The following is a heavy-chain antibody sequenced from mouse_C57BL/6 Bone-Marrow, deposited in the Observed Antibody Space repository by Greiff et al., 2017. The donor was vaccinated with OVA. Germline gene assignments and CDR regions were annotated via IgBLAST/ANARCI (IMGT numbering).Heavy chain of an antibody. D-gene: IGHD1-1*01. CDR2: IDPGDGET. J-gene: IGHJ3*01. CDR1: GYAFSSSW. Sequence: QVQLQQSGPALVKPGASVKISCKASGYAFSSSWMNWVKQRPGKGLEWIGRIDPGDGETNYNGQFKGKATLTADKSSSTAYMQLSSLTSEDSAVYYCARDYYGSAPWFAYWGQGTLVTVSA. V-gene: IGHV1-82*01. CDR3: ARDYYGSAPWFAY.